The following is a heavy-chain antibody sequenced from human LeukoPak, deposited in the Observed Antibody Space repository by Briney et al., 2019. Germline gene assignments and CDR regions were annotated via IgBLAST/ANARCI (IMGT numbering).Heavy chain of an antibody. V-gene: IGHV3-30*18. CDR3: AKDNEDCMSSSCYSGYYAMDV. D-gene: IGHD2-2*01. CDR1: GFTF. J-gene: IGHJ6*02. Sequence: GGSLRLSCAASGFTFMHWVRVAPGKGLEWVAVISYDGSNTYYADSVKGRFTISRDDSNNTLYLQINTLRPEDTAVYYCAKDNEDCMSSSCYSGYYAMDVWGQGTTVTVSS. CDR2: ISYDGSNT.